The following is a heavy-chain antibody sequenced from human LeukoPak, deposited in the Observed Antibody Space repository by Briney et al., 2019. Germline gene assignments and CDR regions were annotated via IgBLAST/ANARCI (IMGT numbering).Heavy chain of an antibody. J-gene: IGHJ6*02. V-gene: IGHV3-7*03. CDR2: INHNGNVN. D-gene: IGHD2-15*01. CDR3: ARGGGFDV. CDR1: GFTFSSYW. Sequence: GGSLRLSCAASGFTFSSYWMNWARQAPGKGLEWVASINHNGNVNYYVDSVKGRFTISRDNAKNSLYLQMSNLRAEDTAVYFCARGGGFDVWGQGATVTVSS.